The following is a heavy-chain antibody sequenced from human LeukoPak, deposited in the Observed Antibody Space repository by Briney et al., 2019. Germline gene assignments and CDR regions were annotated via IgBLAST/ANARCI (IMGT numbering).Heavy chain of an antibody. V-gene: IGHV1-18*01. CDR2: ISAYNGNT. J-gene: IGHJ3*02. CDR3: ARAIVGATDDAFVI. Sequence: ASVKVSCKASGYTFTSYGISWVRQAPGQGLEWMGWISAYNGNTNYAQKLQGRVTMTTDTSTSTAYMELRSLRSDDTAVYYCARAIVGATDDAFVIWGQGTMVTVSS. CDR1: GYTFTSYG. D-gene: IGHD1-26*01.